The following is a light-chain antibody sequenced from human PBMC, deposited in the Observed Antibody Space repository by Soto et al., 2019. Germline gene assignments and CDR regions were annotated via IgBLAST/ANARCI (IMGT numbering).Light chain of an antibody. CDR2: GNI. J-gene: IGLJ3*02. Sequence: QAVVTQPPSVSGAPGQRVTISCTGSSSNIGAGYDVHWYQQLPETAPKLLIYGNINRPPGVPDRFSGSKSGTSASLAITGLQAEDEADYYCQSYDSSLGGSVFGGGTKLTVL. CDR1: SSNIGAGYD. CDR3: QSYDSSLGGSV. V-gene: IGLV1-40*01.